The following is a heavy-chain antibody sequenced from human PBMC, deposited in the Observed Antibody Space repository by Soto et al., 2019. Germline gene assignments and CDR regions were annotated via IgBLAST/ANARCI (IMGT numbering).Heavy chain of an antibody. Sequence: QVQLQESGPGLVKPSETLSLTCTVSGGSISSYYWSWIRQPPGKGLEWIGYIYYSGSTNYNPSLKSRVTISVATSKNQFSLKLSSVTAADTAVYYCARAARSSSWPFDYWGQGTLVTVSS. CDR1: GGSISSYY. CDR2: IYYSGST. J-gene: IGHJ4*02. D-gene: IGHD6-13*01. CDR3: ARAARSSSWPFDY. V-gene: IGHV4-59*01.